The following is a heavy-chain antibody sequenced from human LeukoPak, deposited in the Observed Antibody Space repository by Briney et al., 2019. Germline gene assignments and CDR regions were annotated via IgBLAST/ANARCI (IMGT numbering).Heavy chain of an antibody. J-gene: IGHJ4*02. CDR2: KSSDGTKK. Sequence: PGGSLRLSCAASGFRFSDYGMHWVRQAPGRGLEWVAVKSSDGTKKAYADSVKGRFTISRDNSENTLYLQMSSLRAEDTAVYYCAKRRDYCSGGSCYSLDYWGQGTLVTVSS. CDR3: AKRRDYCSGGSCYSLDY. CDR1: GFRFSDYG. V-gene: IGHV3-30*18. D-gene: IGHD2-15*01.